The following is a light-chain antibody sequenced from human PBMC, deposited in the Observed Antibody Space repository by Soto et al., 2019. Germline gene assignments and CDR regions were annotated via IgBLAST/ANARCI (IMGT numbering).Light chain of an antibody. CDR1: SSDVGGFNY. V-gene: IGLV2-11*01. Sequence: QSVLTQPRSVSGSPGQSVTISCTGTSSDVGGFNYVSWYQQHPGKAPKLMIYDVNKRPSGVLDRFSGSKSGNTASLTISGLQTEDEADYYCQSYDISLTAGVFGGGTQLTVL. J-gene: IGLJ3*02. CDR3: QSYDISLTAGV. CDR2: DVN.